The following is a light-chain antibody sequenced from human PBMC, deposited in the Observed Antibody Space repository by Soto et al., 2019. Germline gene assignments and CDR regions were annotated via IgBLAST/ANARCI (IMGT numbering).Light chain of an antibody. J-gene: IGLJ7*01. CDR2: DVS. Sequence: QSVLTQPASVSGSPGQSITISCTGTSSDVGGYNYVSWYQQHPGKAPKLMIYDVSNLPSGVSNRFSGSKSGNTASLTISGLQAEDEADYYCSSYTSSSTVFGGGTQLTVL. V-gene: IGLV2-14*01. CDR1: SSDVGGYNY. CDR3: SSYTSSSTV.